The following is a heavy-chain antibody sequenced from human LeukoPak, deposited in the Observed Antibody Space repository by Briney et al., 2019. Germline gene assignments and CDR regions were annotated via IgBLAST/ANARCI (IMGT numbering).Heavy chain of an antibody. V-gene: IGHV3-66*02. Sequence: PGGSLRLSCVASGFPVNSTYMNWVRQAPGKGLEWVSVIHSGGSTYYADSVKGRFTISRDTSKNMLYPQMNSLRPEETALYYCARDKKRNSYGHNYYGMDVWGQGTTVTVSS. CDR2: IHSGGST. D-gene: IGHD5-18*01. CDR3: ARDKKRNSYGHNYYGMDV. CDR1: GFPVNSTY. J-gene: IGHJ6*02.